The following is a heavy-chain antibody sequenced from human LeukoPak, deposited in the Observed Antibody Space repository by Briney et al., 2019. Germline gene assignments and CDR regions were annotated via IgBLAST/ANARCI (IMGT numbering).Heavy chain of an antibody. V-gene: IGHV1-46*01. CDR2: INPSGGIT. J-gene: IGHJ4*02. CDR1: GYTFTSYY. CDR3: ARRTGAYYFDY. Sequence: ASVKVSCKASGYTFTSYYMHWVRQAPGQGLEWMGIINPSGGITTYAQKFQGRVTMTRDTSTSTVYMELSSLRSEDTAVYYCARRTGAYYFDYWGQGTLVTVSS.